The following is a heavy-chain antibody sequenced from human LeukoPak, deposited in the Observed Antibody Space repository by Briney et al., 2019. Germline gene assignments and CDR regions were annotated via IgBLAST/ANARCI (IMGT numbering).Heavy chain of an antibody. CDR2: IYYSGSSSNT. D-gene: IGHD5-24*01. J-gene: IGHJ4*02. CDR3: AGGGDGYQLRFYY. Sequence: RPSETLSLTCTVSGGSISSYDWSWIRQPPGKGLEWVGYIYYSGSSSNTNYNPSLRSRVTISADTSKNQFSLKLTSVTAADTAVYYCAGGGDGYQLRFYYWGQGTLLTVSS. V-gene: IGHV4-59*01. CDR1: GGSISSYD.